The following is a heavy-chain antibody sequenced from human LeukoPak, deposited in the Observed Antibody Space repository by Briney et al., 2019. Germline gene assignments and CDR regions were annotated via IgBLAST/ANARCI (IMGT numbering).Heavy chain of an antibody. CDR3: ARHDPSYYDVVMGYTRGGVPNPYDS. Sequence: ASVKVSCKASGYTFTRYGISWVRQAPGQGLEWMGGIIPIFETTNYAQKFQGRLTITADEYTTTAYMELSSLRGDDTAMYYCARHDPSYYDVVMGYTRGGVPNPYDSWGQGTLVTVSS. CDR1: GYTFTRYG. CDR2: IIPIFETT. J-gene: IGHJ4*02. D-gene: IGHD3-10*02. V-gene: IGHV1-69*13.